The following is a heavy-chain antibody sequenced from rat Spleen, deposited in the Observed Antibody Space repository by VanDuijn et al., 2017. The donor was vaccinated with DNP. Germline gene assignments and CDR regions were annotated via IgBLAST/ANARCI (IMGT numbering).Heavy chain of an antibody. D-gene: IGHD5-1*01. Sequence: EVLLQESGPGLVKPSQSLSLTCSVTGFSITNNFKWSWIRKFPGNKLEWMGYVTNAGSTHYNPSLKSRISITTDTSKNQFFLQVNSVDTEDTATYYCAIQLGFFDYWDQGVMVTVSS. J-gene: IGHJ2*01. CDR2: VTNAGST. CDR3: AIQLGFFDY. CDR1: GFSITNNFK. V-gene: IGHV3-3*01.